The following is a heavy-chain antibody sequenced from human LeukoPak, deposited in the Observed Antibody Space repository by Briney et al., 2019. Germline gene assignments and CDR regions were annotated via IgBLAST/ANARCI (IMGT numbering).Heavy chain of an antibody. Sequence: SETLSLTCTVSGYSISSGYYWGWIRQPPGKGLEWIGSIYHSGSTYYNPSLKSRVTISVDTSKNQFSLKLSSVTAADTAVYYCARLMGYWGQGTLVTVSS. V-gene: IGHV4-38-2*02. D-gene: IGHD2-8*01. CDR1: GYSISSGYY. CDR3: ARLMGY. J-gene: IGHJ4*02. CDR2: IYHSGST.